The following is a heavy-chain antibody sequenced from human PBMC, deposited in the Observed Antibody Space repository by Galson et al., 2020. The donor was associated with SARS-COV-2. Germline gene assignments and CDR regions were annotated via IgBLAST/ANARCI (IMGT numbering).Heavy chain of an antibody. CDR3: ARNPYGSGSYFDY. V-gene: IGHV1-46*01. J-gene: IGHJ4*02. CDR2: INPNGGST. CDR1: GYSFTAHY. Sequence: GESLKISCKASGYSFTAHYLHWVRQAPGQGLEWVGTINPNGGSTGYAQKFQGRLTMTSDRSTSTVYMELTSLRSDDTAVYYCARNPYGSGSYFDYWGQGTLVIVSS. D-gene: IGHD3-10*01.